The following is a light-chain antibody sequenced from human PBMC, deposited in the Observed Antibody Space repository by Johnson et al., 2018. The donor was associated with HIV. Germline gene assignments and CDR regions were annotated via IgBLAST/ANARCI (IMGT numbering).Light chain of an antibody. CDR2: DNN. Sequence: QSVLTQPPSVSAAPGQKVTISCSGSSSNIGNNYVSWYQQLPGTAPKLLIYDNNKRPSGIPDRFSGSKSGTSATLGIPGLHPGDEADSYCATWDRSLTAGGVFGTGTKVTVL. CDR3: ATWDRSLTAGGV. V-gene: IGLV1-51*01. J-gene: IGLJ1*01. CDR1: SSNIGNNY.